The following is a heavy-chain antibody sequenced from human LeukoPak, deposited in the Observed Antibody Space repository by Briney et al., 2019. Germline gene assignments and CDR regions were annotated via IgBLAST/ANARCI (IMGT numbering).Heavy chain of an antibody. D-gene: IGHD6-13*01. J-gene: IGHJ3*02. CDR1: GFTFSSYG. Sequence: PGGSLRLSCAASGFTFSSYGMHWVRQAPGKGLEWVAVISYDGSNKYYADSVKGRFTISRDNSKNTLYLQMNSLRAEDTALYYCAKDIAAVGSDAFDIWGQGTMVTVSS. CDR3: AKDIAAVGSDAFDI. CDR2: ISYDGSNK. V-gene: IGHV3-30*18.